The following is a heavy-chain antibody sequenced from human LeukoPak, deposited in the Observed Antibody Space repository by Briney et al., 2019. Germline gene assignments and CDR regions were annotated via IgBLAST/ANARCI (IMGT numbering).Heavy chain of an antibody. CDR1: GGSISSYY. J-gene: IGHJ6*03. V-gene: IGHV4-4*07. CDR2: IYTSGST. CDR3: ARGVAYYDILTGYYRWTNYYYYYYMDV. D-gene: IGHD3-9*01. Sequence: SETLSLTCTVSGGSISSYYWSWIRQPAGKGLEWIGRIYTSGSTNYNPSLKSRVTMSVDTSKNQFSLKLSSVTAADTAVYYCARGVAYYDILTGYYRWTNYYYYYYMDVWGKGTTVTISS.